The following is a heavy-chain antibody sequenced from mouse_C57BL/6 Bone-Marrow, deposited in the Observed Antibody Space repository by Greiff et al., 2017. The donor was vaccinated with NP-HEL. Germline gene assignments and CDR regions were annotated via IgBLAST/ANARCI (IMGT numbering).Heavy chain of an antibody. CDR2: IYPGNSDT. CDR3: TRIYYYGSSFAY. CDR1: GYTFTSYW. D-gene: IGHD1-1*01. Sequence: EVKVEESGTVLARPGASVKMSCKTSGYTFTSYWMHWVKQRPGQGLEWIGAIYPGNSDTSYNQKFKGKAKLTAVTSASTAYMELSSLTNEDSAVYYCTRIYYYGSSFAYWGQGTLVTVSA. V-gene: IGHV1-5*01. J-gene: IGHJ3*01.